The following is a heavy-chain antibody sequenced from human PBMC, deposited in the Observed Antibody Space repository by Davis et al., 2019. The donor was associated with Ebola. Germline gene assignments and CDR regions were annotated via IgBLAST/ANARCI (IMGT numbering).Heavy chain of an antibody. CDR3: TRHADSGYDED. V-gene: IGHV3-73*01. CDR2: IRSKANSYAT. D-gene: IGHD5-12*01. J-gene: IGHJ4*02. CDR1: GFTFSGSA. Sequence: GGPLRLSCAASGFTFSGSAMHWVRQASGKGLEWVGRIRSKANSYATAYAASVKGRFTISRDDSKNTAYLQMNSLKTEDTAVYYCTRHADSGYDEDWGQGTLVTVSS.